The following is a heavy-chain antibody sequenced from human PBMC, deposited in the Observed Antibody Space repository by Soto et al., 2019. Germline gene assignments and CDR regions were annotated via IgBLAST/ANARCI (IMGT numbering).Heavy chain of an antibody. D-gene: IGHD4-17*01. J-gene: IGHJ4*02. Sequence: PGGSLRLSCAASGFTFSNAWMNWVRQAPGKGLEWVAVISYDGSNKYYADSVKGRFTISRDNSKNTLYLQMNSLRAEDTAVYYCAKDLRRGVTTVGYFDYWGQGTLVTVSS. CDR3: AKDLRRGVTTVGYFDY. V-gene: IGHV3-30*18. CDR2: ISYDGSNK. CDR1: GFTFSNAW.